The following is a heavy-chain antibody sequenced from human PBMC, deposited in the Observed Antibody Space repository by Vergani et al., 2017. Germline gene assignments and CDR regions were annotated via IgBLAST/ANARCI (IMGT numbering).Heavy chain of an antibody. CDR3: AREGAYYYDSSGYYLNWFDP. CDR1: GGSFSGYY. D-gene: IGHD3-22*01. J-gene: IGHJ5*02. V-gene: IGHV4-34*01. Sequence: QVLLQQWGAGLLKPSETLSLTCAVYGGSFSGYYWSWIRQPPGRGLEWIGEINHSGSTNYNPSLKSRVTISIDTSKNQFSLKMSSLTAADTAVYYCAREGAYYYDSSGYYLNWFDPWGQGTLVTVSS. CDR2: INHSGST.